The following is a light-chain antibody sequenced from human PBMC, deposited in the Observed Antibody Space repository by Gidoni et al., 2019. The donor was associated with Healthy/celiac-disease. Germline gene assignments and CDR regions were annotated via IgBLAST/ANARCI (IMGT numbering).Light chain of an antibody. CDR1: QSINSY. J-gene: IGKJ2*01. Sequence: DIQQTQSSSSLSASVGDRVTITCRASQSINSYLYWYQQKPGKAPKLLIYAASCLQSGVPSRFGGSGSGTDFTLTISSLQPEDFASYYCQQSYSTPRTFGQGTRLEIK. CDR3: QQSYSTPRT. CDR2: AAS. V-gene: IGKV1-39*01.